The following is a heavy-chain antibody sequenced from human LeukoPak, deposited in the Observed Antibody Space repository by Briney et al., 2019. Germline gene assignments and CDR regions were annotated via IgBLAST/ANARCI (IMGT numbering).Heavy chain of an antibody. CDR1: GYTFISYG. D-gene: IGHD6-6*01. CDR2: ISAYNGNT. J-gene: IGHJ4*02. Sequence: WASVKVSCKASGYTFISYGISWMRQAPGQGLEWMGWISAYNGNTNNAQKFQGRVTVTTDTSTSTAYMELRSLRSDDTAVYYCARTAARRFDYWGQGTLVTVSS. V-gene: IGHV1-18*01. CDR3: ARTAARRFDY.